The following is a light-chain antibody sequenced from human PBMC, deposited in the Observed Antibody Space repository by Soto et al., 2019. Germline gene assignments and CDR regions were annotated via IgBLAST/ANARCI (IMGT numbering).Light chain of an antibody. V-gene: IGKV1-9*01. J-gene: IGKJ1*01. CDR3: QQLSTYPRT. CDR1: QDINSY. CDR2: AAS. Sequence: DIQLTQSPSFLSASVGDRVTITCRASQDINSYLAWYQQKPGKAPKLLIYAASTVQSAVPSRFSGGGSGKEFTLTISSLQPEDFATYYCQQLSTYPRTFGQGTRVEF.